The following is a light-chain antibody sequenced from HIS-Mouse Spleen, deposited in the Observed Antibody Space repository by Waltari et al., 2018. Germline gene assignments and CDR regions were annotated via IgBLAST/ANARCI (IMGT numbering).Light chain of an antibody. CDR1: NRGSKS. CDR2: DVS. Sequence: SYVLTQPPSLSVAPGKTARLTCGGNNRGSKSVHWYQHKPGQAPVLVVYDVSDRPPWIPERFSGSNSGNTATLTISRVEAGDEADYYCQVWDSSSDHWVFGGGTKLTVL. J-gene: IGLJ3*02. V-gene: IGLV3-21*03. CDR3: QVWDSSSDHWV.